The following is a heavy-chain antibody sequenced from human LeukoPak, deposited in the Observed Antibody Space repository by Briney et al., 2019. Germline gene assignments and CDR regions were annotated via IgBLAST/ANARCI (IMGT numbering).Heavy chain of an antibody. Sequence: GGSLRLSCAAHGFTFSGYEMNWVRQAPGKGLEWVSYISGSGARVFYADSVKGRFTISRDNSKDLLHLQMNGLRVEDTALYYCARAGIYFDSWGQGTVVTVSS. D-gene: IGHD6-13*01. J-gene: IGHJ4*02. CDR1: GFTFSGYE. CDR3: ARAGIYFDS. CDR2: ISGSGARV. V-gene: IGHV3-48*03.